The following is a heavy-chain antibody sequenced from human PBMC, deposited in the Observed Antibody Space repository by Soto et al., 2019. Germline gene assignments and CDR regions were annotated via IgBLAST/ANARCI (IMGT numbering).Heavy chain of an antibody. D-gene: IGHD1-1*01. V-gene: IGHV3-43*01. CDR3: AKGGGTHLNRHGLDY. J-gene: IGHJ4*02. Sequence: GGSLRLSCAASGFTFDDYTMHWVRQAPGKGLEWVSLISWDGGSTYYADSVKGRFTISRDNSKNSLYLQMNSLRTEDTALYYCAKGGGTHLNRHGLDYWGQGTLVTVSS. CDR1: GFTFDDYT. CDR2: ISWDGGST.